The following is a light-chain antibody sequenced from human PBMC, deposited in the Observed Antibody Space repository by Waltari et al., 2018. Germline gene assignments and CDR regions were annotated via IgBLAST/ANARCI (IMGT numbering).Light chain of an antibody. J-gene: IGLJ2*01. CDR3: QVWDSSGDHPV. V-gene: IGLV3-21*04. CDR1: NITSKP. CDR2: YVT. Sequence: SYVLTQPPSVSVAPGKTARISCAGPNITSKPVHLYQQRPGQAPVLVIYYVTVRPSGIPDRISGSDTATLTIARVEAGDEADYYCQVWDSSGDHPVFGGGTRLTVL.